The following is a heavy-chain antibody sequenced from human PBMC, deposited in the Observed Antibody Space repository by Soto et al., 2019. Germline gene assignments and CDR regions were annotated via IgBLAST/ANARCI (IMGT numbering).Heavy chain of an antibody. CDR2: ISSSSSTI. D-gene: IGHD6-13*01. CDR1: GFTFSSYS. Sequence: EVQLVESGGGLVQPGGSLRLSCAASGFTFSSYSMNWVRQSPGKGLVWISYISSSSSTIYYADFVKGRFTISRDIAKNILYLQINSLRDENMAVYYCAIDRRVAGSSWVRKFDPRGKGTLVNGSS. CDR3: AIDRRVAGSSWVRKFDP. V-gene: IGHV3-48*02. J-gene: IGHJ5*02.